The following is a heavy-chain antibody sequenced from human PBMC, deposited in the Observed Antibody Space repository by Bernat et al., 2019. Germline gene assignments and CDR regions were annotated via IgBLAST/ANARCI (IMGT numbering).Heavy chain of an antibody. Sequence: QMEESGGGLVKPGGSLRLSCVASGFQISDAWVSWVRQAPGKGLEWIANIKRKIDGDTIGYAAPVKGRFSISRDDSKNTAFLQMNSLKTEETAVYFCTTGYGSDWYGWGQGTLVTVSS. CDR3: TTGYGSDWYG. CDR1: GFQISDAW. V-gene: IGHV3-15*01. CDR2: IKRKIDGDTI. D-gene: IGHD6-13*01. J-gene: IGHJ4*02.